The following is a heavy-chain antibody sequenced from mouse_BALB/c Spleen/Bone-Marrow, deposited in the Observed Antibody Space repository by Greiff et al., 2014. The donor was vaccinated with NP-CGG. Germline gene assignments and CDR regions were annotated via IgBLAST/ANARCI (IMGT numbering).Heavy chain of an antibody. J-gene: IGHJ4*01. V-gene: IGHV1-7*01. D-gene: IGHD2-1*01. CDR2: INPSSGYT. CDR3: ARGNPLYAMDY. CDR1: GYTFTSYW. Sequence: VQLQQSGPELAKPGASVKMSCKASGYTFTSYWMHWVKQRPGQGLEWIGYINPSSGYTDYNQKFNDKATLTADKSSSTAYMQLSSLISKDSAVVYCARGNPLYAMDYWGQGTSVTVSS.